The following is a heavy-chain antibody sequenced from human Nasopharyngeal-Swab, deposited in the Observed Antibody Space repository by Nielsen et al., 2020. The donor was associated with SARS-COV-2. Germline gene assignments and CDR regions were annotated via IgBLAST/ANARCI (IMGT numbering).Heavy chain of an antibody. Sequence: GESLKISCAASGFTFTSYAMNWVRQAPGKGLEWVSGMSGTGDNTYYADSVKGRFTISRDSSKNTLYLQMNSLRAEDMAVYYCAKDSGAGFCDGGSCFPTNHWGQGTLVTVSS. CDR1: GFTFTSYA. D-gene: IGHD2-15*01. V-gene: IGHV3-23*01. CDR2: MSGTGDNT. CDR3: AKDSGAGFCDGGSCFPTNH. J-gene: IGHJ5*02.